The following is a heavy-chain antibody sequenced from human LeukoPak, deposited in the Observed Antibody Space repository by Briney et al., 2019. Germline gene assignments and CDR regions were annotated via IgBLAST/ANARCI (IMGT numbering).Heavy chain of an antibody. J-gene: IGHJ3*02. Sequence: AGTLRLSCAGSGFTFYDDLLQWVRQAPGKGLEWVSLISWDGGTTYYADSVKGRFTISSDNSKNSLYLQMTSLRTEDTALYYCAKARGLIGGAFDIWGQGTMVTVSS. CDR2: ISWDGGTT. D-gene: IGHD3-22*01. CDR3: AKARGLIGGAFDI. CDR1: GFTFYDDL. V-gene: IGHV3-43*01.